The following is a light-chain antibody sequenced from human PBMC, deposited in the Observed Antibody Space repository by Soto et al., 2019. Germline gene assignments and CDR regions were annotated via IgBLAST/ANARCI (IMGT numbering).Light chain of an antibody. CDR2: EVT. J-gene: IGLJ2*01. Sequence: QSALTQPPSASGSPGQSVTISCTGTSSDVGGYNFVSWYQQHPGKAHKLMIYEVTKRPSGVPDRFSGSKSGNTASLTVSGLQAEDEADYYCTSYAGSNIPVVFGGGTKLTVL. CDR3: TSYAGSNIPVV. V-gene: IGLV2-8*01. CDR1: SSDVGGYNF.